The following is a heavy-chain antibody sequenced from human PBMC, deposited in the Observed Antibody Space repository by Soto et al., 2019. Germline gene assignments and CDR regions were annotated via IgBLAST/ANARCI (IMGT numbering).Heavy chain of an antibody. CDR1: GGSISSYY. Sequence: SETLSLTCTVSGGSISSYYWSWIRQPPGKGLEWIGYIYYSGSTNYNPSLKSRVTISVDTSKNQFSLKLSSVTAADTAVYYCAGYPMRHHTEYCSGGSCREGDAFDIWGQGTMVTVSS. CDR2: IYYSGST. J-gene: IGHJ3*02. D-gene: IGHD2-15*01. CDR3: AGYPMRHHTEYCSGGSCREGDAFDI. V-gene: IGHV4-59*08.